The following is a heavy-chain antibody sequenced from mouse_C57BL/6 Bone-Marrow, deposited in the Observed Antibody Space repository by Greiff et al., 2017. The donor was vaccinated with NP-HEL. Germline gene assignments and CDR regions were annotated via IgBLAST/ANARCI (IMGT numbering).Heavy chain of an antibody. CDR2: IDPSDSYT. CDR3: ARKAYYGRSYEFAY. V-gene: IGHV1-50*01. D-gene: IGHD1-1*01. CDR1: GYTFTTYW. Sequence: QVQLQQPGAELVKPGASVKLSCKASGYTFTTYWMQWVKQRPGQGLEWIGEIDPSDSYTNYNQKFKGKAPLTVDTSSSPANMQLSSLTSEDSAVYYGARKAYYGRSYEFAYWGQGTLVTVSA. J-gene: IGHJ3*01.